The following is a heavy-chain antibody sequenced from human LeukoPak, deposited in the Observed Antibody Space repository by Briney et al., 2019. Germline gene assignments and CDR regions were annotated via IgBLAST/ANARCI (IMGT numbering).Heavy chain of an antibody. CDR2: MYPGDSDT. D-gene: IGHD4-17*01. CDR3: ARGDYGDFRVFYTLFDY. J-gene: IGHJ4*02. CDR1: GYTFTNYW. V-gene: IGHV5-51*01. Sequence: GESLKISCKGSGYTFTNYWIGWVRQMPGKGLEWMGIMYPGDSDTRYSPSFQGQVTISADKSISTAYLQWSSLKASDTAMYYCARGDYGDFRVFYTLFDYWGQGTLVTVSS.